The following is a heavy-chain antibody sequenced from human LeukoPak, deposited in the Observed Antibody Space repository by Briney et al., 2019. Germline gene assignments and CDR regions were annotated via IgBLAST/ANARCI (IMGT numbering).Heavy chain of an antibody. CDR1: GDSISSFY. CDR3: ARGSSSWYGGFDY. Sequence: ASETLSLTCTVPGDSISSFYFSWIRQPAGKGLEWIGRINASGTTRYNPSFKSRVTMSVDTSKNQVSLKLTSVTAADTAVYSCARGSSSWYGGFDYWGQGTPVTVSS. V-gene: IGHV4-4*07. J-gene: IGHJ4*02. D-gene: IGHD6-13*01. CDR2: INASGTT.